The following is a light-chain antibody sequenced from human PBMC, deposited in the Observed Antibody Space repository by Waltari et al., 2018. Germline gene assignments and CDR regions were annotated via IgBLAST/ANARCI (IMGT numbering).Light chain of an antibody. Sequence: TCQTTQDVTTSLSWFQQKPGKAPQLLIYDASTLQSGVPSRFSGSGSGTSISFTITSLQPEDSATYYCQHYHTLPYTFGRGTKLQIK. CDR1: QDVTTS. CDR3: QHYHTLPYT. V-gene: IGKV1-33*01. CDR2: DAS. J-gene: IGKJ2*01.